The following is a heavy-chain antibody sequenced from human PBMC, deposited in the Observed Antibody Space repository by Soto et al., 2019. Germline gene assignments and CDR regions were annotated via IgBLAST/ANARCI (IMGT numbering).Heavy chain of an antibody. D-gene: IGHD2-21*01. J-gene: IGHJ5*02. Sequence: EVPLVESGGGLVQPGGSLRLSCAASGFTFSSYWMHWVRQAPGKGLVWVSRINSDGSSTSYADSVKGRFTISRDNAKNTLYLQMNSLRAEDTAVYYCTRDHVVSRNWFDPWGQGTLVTVSS. CDR3: TRDHVVSRNWFDP. CDR1: GFTFSSYW. V-gene: IGHV3-74*01. CDR2: INSDGSST.